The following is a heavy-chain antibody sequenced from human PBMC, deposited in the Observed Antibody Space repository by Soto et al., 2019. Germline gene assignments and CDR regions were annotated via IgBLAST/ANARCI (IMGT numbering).Heavy chain of an antibody. CDR3: VRDPYLQTARRLSSLHY. Sequence: GGSLRLSCAASGFSFSSYAMHWVRQAPGKGLEWVAVIWFDGVNKYYADSVKGRFTISRDNSNNTVYVQIISLKAEDTAVYYCVRDPYLQTARRLSSLHYWGPGTLVTVSS. CDR2: IWFDGVNK. J-gene: IGHJ4*02. D-gene: IGHD1-1*01. CDR1: GFSFSSYA. V-gene: IGHV3-33*01.